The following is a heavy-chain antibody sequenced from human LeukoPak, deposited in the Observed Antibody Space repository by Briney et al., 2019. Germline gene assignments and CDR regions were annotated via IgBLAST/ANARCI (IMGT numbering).Heavy chain of an antibody. V-gene: IGHV3-21*01. CDR2: ISSSSGSI. CDR1: GFAFSGYT. J-gene: IGHJ3*01. CDR3: ARFSGNYAIFDY. D-gene: IGHD1-26*01. Sequence: PGGSLRLSCAASGFAFSGYTMNWVRQAPGKGLEWVSSISSSSGSIYYADSVKGRFTISRDNAKNSLYLQMDSLRAEDTALYYCARFSGNYAIFDYWGQGTMVTVSS.